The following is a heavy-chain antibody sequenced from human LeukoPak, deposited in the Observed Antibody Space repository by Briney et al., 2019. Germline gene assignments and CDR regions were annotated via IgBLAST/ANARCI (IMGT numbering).Heavy chain of an antibody. V-gene: IGHV3-23*01. CDR3: AKESAVIGIPYFDY. CDR1: GFTFSSYA. CDR2: IRDSGDST. J-gene: IGHJ4*02. D-gene: IGHD2-21*01. Sequence: GGSLRLSCAASGFTFSSYAMSWVRQAPGKGLEWVSGIRDSGDSTFYADSVKGRFTISRDNSKNTLDLQVNGLRVDDTAIYYCAKESAVIGIPYFDYWGQGSLVTVSS.